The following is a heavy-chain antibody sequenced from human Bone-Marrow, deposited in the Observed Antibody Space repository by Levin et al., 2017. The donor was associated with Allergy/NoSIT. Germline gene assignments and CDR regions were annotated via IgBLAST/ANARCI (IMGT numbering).Heavy chain of an antibody. CDR3: ARDSPGSSYFDY. D-gene: IGHD3-10*01. CDR2: IYYSGST. Sequence: SETLSLTCTVSGGSIRSYYWSWIRQPPGKGLEWIGYIYYSGSTNYNPSLKSRVTISVDTSKNQFSLKLSSVTAADTAVYYCARDSPGSSYFDYWGRGTLVTVSS. V-gene: IGHV4-59*01. J-gene: IGHJ4*02. CDR1: GGSIRSYY.